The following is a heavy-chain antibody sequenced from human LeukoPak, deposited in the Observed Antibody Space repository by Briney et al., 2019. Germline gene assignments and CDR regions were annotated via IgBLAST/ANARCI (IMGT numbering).Heavy chain of an antibody. CDR2: INPRGTST. D-gene: IGHD4-23*01. CDR1: GYSFTGHY. J-gene: IGHJ5*02. Sequence: WASVKVFCKASGYSFTGHYMHGVRQAPGQGLEWMGVINPRGTSTIYAEKFQGRIIMTRDLSTTTDYMELSSLKSDDTAVYYCARDNSMHERGWWFDPWGQGTLVTVSS. V-gene: IGHV1-46*01. CDR3: ARDNSMHERGWWFDP.